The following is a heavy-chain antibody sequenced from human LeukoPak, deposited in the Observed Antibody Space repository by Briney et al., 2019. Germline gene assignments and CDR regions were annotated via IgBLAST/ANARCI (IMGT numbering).Heavy chain of an antibody. Sequence: PSETLSLTCTGSGGSISSYYWSWIRQPPGKGLEWIGYIYYSGSTNYNPSLKSRVAISVDTSKNQFSLKLSSVTAADTAVYYCARGDYDILTGYPTYYFDYWGQGTLVTVSS. J-gene: IGHJ4*02. CDR2: IYYSGST. CDR3: ARGDYDILTGYPTYYFDY. D-gene: IGHD3-9*01. CDR1: GGSISSYY. V-gene: IGHV4-59*01.